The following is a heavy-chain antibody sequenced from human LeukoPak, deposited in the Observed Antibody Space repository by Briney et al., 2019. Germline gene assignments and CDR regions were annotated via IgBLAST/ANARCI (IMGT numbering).Heavy chain of an antibody. Sequence: SETLSLTCTVSGGYISSSDYYWGWIRQPPGKGLEWIGSMYYSGSTYYNPSLRSRVTISVDTSKNQFSLKLSSVTAADTAVYNCARQTVTAFPNWFDPWGQGTLVTVSS. CDR3: ARQTVTAFPNWFDP. CDR2: MYYSGST. CDR1: GGYISSSDYY. V-gene: IGHV4-39*01. D-gene: IGHD2-21*02. J-gene: IGHJ5*02.